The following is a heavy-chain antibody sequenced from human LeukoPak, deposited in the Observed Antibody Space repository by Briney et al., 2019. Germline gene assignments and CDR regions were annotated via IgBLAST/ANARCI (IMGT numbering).Heavy chain of an antibody. CDR3: ATYRQVLLPFES. V-gene: IGHV3-23*01. J-gene: IGHJ4*02. CDR1: GFTFSSYA. D-gene: IGHD2-8*02. Sequence: GGSLRLSCAASGFTFSSYAMSWVRQAPGKGLEWVSSIFPSGGEIHYADSVRGRFTISRDNSKSTLSLQMNSLRAEDTAIYYCATYRQVLLPFESWGQGTPVTVSS. CDR2: IFPSGGEI.